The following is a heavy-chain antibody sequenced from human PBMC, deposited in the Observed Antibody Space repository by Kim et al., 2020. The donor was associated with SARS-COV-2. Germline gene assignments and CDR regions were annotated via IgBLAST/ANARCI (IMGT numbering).Heavy chain of an antibody. Sequence: ADSVKGRITISRDNSKNTLYLQMNGLKPEDTAVYYCARGLGGSYSNAFDIWGQGTMVTVSS. V-gene: IGHV3-30*01. D-gene: IGHD1-26*01. J-gene: IGHJ3*02. CDR3: ARGLGGSYSNAFDI.